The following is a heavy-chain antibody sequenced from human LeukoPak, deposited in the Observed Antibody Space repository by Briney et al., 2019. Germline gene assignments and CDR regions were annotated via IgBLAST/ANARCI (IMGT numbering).Heavy chain of an antibody. CDR2: IIPIFGTA. D-gene: IGHD1-1*01. CDR1: GGTFSSDA. J-gene: IGHJ4*02. V-gene: IGHV1-69*01. Sequence: GSSVKVSCKXSGGTFSSDAISWVRQAPRQGLEWMGGIIPIFGTANYAQKFQGRVTITADESTSTAYMELSSLRSEDTAVYYCARGTTDDGPGYWGQGTLVTVSS. CDR3: ARGTTDDGPGY.